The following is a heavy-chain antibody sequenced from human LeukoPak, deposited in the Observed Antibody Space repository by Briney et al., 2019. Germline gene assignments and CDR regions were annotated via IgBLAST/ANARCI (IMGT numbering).Heavy chain of an antibody. J-gene: IGHJ4*02. V-gene: IGHV4-59*01. CDR1: GGSISSYY. Sequence: SETLSLTCTVSGGSISSYYWSWIRQPPGKGLEWIGYIYYSGSTTYNPSLKSRVTISVDTSKNQFSLKLTSVTAADTAVYFCARGSNSPDYWGQGTLVTVSS. CDR2: IYYSGST. D-gene: IGHD4-23*01. CDR3: ARGSNSPDY.